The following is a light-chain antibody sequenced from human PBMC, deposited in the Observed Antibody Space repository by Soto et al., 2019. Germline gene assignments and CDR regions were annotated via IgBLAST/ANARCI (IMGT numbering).Light chain of an antibody. CDR2: GAS. J-gene: IGKJ4*01. CDR1: QNVNID. V-gene: IGKV3-15*01. Sequence: EVILTQSPATLSVAPGERATLSCRASQNVNIDLAWYQQKPVQPPRLLIYGASARATGFPARFSGSGSGTDFTLTIDSLQSEDFAVYYCQQYINWPLTFGGGTKVEI. CDR3: QQYINWPLT.